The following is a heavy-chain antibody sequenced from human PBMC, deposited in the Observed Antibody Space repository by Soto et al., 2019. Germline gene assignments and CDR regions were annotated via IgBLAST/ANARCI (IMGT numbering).Heavy chain of an antibody. Sequence: ASVKVSCKVSGYTLTELSMHWVRQAPGKGLEWMGGFDPEDGETIYAQKFQGRVTMTEDTSTDTAYMELSSLRSEGTAVYYCARDRGRCRSWCNRFDYWGQGTLVTVSS. CDR1: GYTLTELS. D-gene: IGHD6-13*01. V-gene: IGHV1-24*01. CDR3: ARDRGRCRSWCNRFDY. J-gene: IGHJ4*02. CDR2: FDPEDGET.